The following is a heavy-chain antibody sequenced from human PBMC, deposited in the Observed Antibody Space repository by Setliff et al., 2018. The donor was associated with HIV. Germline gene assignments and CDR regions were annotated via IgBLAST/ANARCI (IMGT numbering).Heavy chain of an antibody. CDR1: GDSINSGGYY. CDR3: ARARYIVIRGDAGMDV. J-gene: IGHJ6*02. D-gene: IGHD3-10*01. CDR2: IYTSGLT. Sequence: PSETLSLTCTVSGDSINSGGYYWSWIRQPALKGLEWIGRIYTSGLTNYNPSLKSRVTILVDTSKNQVSLKLSSVTASDTAVYYCARARYIVIRGDAGMDVWGPGTTVTVSS. V-gene: IGHV4-61*02.